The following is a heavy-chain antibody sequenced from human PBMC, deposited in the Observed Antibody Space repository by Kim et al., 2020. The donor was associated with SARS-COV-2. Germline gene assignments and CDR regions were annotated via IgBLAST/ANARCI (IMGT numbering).Heavy chain of an antibody. CDR2: ISYDGSNK. CDR3: ARDDYYGSGSYFDY. V-gene: IGHV3-30*04. Sequence: GGSLRLSCAASGFTFSSYAMHWVRQAPGKGLEWVAVISYDGSNKYYADPVKGRFTISRDNSKNTLYLQMNSLRAEDTAVYYCARDDYYGSGSYFDYWGQGTLVTVSS. J-gene: IGHJ4*02. D-gene: IGHD3-10*01. CDR1: GFTFSSYA.